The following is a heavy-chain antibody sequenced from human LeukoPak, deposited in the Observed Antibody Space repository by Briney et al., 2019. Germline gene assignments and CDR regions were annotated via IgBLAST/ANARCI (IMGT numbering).Heavy chain of an antibody. V-gene: IGHV3-74*01. D-gene: IGHD6-13*01. CDR3: AREEAAAGNWYFDL. J-gene: IGHJ2*01. CDR1: GFTFSTYW. Sequence: GGSLRLSCAASGFTFSTYWMHWVRQAPGKGLVWVSRISSDVSSTSYADSVKGRFTISRDNAKNTLYLQMNSLRDEDTAVYYCAREEAAAGNWYFDLWGRGTLVTVSS. CDR2: ISSDVSST.